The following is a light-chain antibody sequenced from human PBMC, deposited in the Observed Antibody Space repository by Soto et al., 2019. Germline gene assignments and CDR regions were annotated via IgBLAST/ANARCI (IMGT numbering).Light chain of an antibody. CDR2: GAS. Sequence: EIVMTQSPATLSVSPGERATLSCRASQSVSSNLAWYQQKPGQAPRLLIYGASTMATGIPARFSGSGSGTKFTLTISSLQSEDFAVYYCQQYNNWPRTFGQGAKVDIK. CDR3: QQYNNWPRT. CDR1: QSVSSN. J-gene: IGKJ1*01. V-gene: IGKV3-15*01.